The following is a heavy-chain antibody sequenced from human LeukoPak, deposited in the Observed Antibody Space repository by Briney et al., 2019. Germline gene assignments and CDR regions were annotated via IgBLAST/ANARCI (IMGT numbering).Heavy chain of an antibody. V-gene: IGHV1-46*01. D-gene: IGHD6-6*01. CDR1: GYTFTSYD. CDR2: INPSGGST. CDR3: ARLGIAARPDY. J-gene: IGHJ4*02. Sequence: GASVKVSCKASGYTFTSYDINWVRQAPGQGLEWMGIINPSGGSTSYAQKFQGRVTMTRDMSTSTVYMELSSLRSEDTAVYYCARLGIAARPDYWGQGTLVTVSS.